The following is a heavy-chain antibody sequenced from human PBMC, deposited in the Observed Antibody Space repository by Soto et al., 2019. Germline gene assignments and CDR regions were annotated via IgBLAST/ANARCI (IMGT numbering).Heavy chain of an antibody. D-gene: IGHD5-12*01. J-gene: IGHJ4*02. CDR3: ARNRYGGYDFDY. CDR1: SGSITSSNW. Sequence: QVQLQESGPGLVKPSGTLSLTCAVSSGSITSSNWWSWVRQPPGKGLEWIGEVSHTGNTNYFPSLKSRVTISVDKSRNQFSLRLSSVTAADTAVYYCARNRYGGYDFDYWGQGTLVTVSS. CDR2: VSHTGNT. V-gene: IGHV4-4*02.